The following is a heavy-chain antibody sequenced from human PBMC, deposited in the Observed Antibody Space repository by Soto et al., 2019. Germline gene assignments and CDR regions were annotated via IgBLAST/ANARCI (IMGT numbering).Heavy chain of an antibody. J-gene: IGHJ4*02. D-gene: IGHD2-2*01. V-gene: IGHV3-15*07. CDR1: GFTFSNAW. CDR3: TTDLLYCISTSCYG. Sequence: GGSLRLSCAASGFTFSNAWMNWVRQAPGKGLEWVGRIKSKTDGGTTDYAAPVKGRFTISRDDSKNTLYLQMDSLKTEDTAVYYCTTDLLYCISTSCYGWGQGTLVTVSS. CDR2: IKSKTDGGTT.